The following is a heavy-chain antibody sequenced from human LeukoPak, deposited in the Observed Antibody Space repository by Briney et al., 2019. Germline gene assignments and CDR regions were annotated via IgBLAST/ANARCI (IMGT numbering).Heavy chain of an antibody. CDR1: GFTFSTYW. CDR3: ARDSAGNDY. V-gene: IGHV3-7*01. J-gene: IGHJ4*02. CDR2: IKQDGSEK. Sequence: GGTLRLSCAASGFTFSTYWMSWVRQAPGKGLEWVANIKQDGSEKYYVDSVKGRFTISRDNAKNSLYLQMNSLRAEDTAMYYCARDSAGNDYWGQGTLVTVSS. D-gene: IGHD6-13*01.